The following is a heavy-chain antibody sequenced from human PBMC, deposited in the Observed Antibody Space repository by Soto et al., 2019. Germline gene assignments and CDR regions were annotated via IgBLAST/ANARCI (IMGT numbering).Heavy chain of an antibody. J-gene: IGHJ6*02. D-gene: IGHD6-6*01. V-gene: IGHV5-51*01. CDR2: INRADSET. CDR1: GYSYTSYW. Sequence: GEYLKISCNGSGYSYTSYWIGWVRQRHGRGLEWMGIINRADSETNYSPSFQGQVTISADRSTSTDFLQWSSLKASDTAMYYCVRRAEGRPGDGYYYVELDVWGQGTTVTVS. CDR3: VRRAEGRPGDGYYYVELDV.